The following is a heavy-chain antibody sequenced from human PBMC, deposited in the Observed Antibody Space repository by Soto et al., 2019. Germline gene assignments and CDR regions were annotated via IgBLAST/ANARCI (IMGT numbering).Heavy chain of an antibody. CDR3: AKGSYYYDSGGLRVGYWYFDV. V-gene: IGHV3-23*01. J-gene: IGHJ2*01. D-gene: IGHD3-22*01. CDR1: EFTLSSYA. Sequence: EVQLLESGGHLVQPGGSLRLSCAASEFTLSSYAMSWVRQAPGKGLEWVSGFTYSGGSTYYADSVKGRLTISRDNSKNTLYLQMTSLRAEDTALYYCAKGSYYYDSGGLRVGYWYFDVGGRGTLVTFS. CDR2: FTYSGGST.